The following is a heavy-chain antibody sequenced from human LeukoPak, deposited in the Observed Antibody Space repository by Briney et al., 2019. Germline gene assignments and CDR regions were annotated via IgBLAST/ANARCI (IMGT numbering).Heavy chain of an antibody. CDR2: IYWNDDK. CDR1: GFSLSTSGVG. D-gene: IGHD3-22*01. V-gene: IGHV2-5*01. Sequence: SGPTLVKPTQTLTLTCTFSGFSLSTSGVGVGWIRQPPGKALEWLALIYWNDDKRYIPSLKSRLTITKDTSKNQVVLTMTNMDPVDTATYYCAHSTYYYDSSGQGGVDYWGQGTLVTVSS. CDR3: AHSTYYYDSSGQGGVDY. J-gene: IGHJ4*02.